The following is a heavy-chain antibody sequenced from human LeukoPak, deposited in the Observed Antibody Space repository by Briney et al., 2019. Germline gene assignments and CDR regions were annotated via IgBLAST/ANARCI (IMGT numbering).Heavy chain of an antibody. CDR1: GYTFTNYD. J-gene: IGHJ4*02. Sequence: GASVKVSCKASGYTFTNYDINWVRQATGQGLEWLGWMSASSGNTGYAQKFQGRVSMTRATSISTAYLELSSLTFEDTAVYYCARDPGYSGYDFNYWGQGTLVTVSS. CDR3: ARDPGYSGYDFNY. D-gene: IGHD5-12*01. V-gene: IGHV1-8*01. CDR2: MSASSGNT.